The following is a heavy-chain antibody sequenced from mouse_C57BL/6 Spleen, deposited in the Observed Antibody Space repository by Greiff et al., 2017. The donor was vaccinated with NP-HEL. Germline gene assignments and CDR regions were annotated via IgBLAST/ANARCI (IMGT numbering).Heavy chain of an antibody. CDR3: AREGDLLDY. Sequence: EVQRVESEGGLVQPGSSMKLSCTASGFTFSDYYMAWVRQVPEKGLEWVANINYDGSSTYYLDSLKSRFIISRDNAKNILYLQMSSLKSEDTATYYCAREGDLLDYWGQGTTLTVSS. V-gene: IGHV5-16*01. CDR2: INYDGSST. CDR1: GFTFSDYY. D-gene: IGHD2-1*01. J-gene: IGHJ2*01.